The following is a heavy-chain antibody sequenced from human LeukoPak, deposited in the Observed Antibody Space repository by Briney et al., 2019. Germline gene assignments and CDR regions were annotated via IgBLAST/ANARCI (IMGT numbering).Heavy chain of an antibody. V-gene: IGHV3-21*01. Sequence: GGSLRLSCAASGFTFSSYSMNWVRQAPGKGLEWVSSISSSSSYMYYADSVKGRFTISRDNAKNSLYLQMNSLRAEDTAVYYCAREGIAVAGTDYYGMDVWGKGTTVTVSS. CDR3: AREGIAVAGTDYYGMDV. CDR1: GFTFSSYS. D-gene: IGHD6-19*01. CDR2: ISSSSSYM. J-gene: IGHJ6*04.